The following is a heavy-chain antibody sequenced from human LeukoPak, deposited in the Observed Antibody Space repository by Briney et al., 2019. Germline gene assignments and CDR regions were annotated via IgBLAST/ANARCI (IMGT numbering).Heavy chain of an antibody. CDR2: IWYDGSKQ. J-gene: IGHJ4*02. CDR3: ARAAFYYDSSGYYNFDY. D-gene: IGHD3-22*01. Sequence: PGGSLRLSCAASGFTFSSYAMHWVRQAPGKGLEWVAVIWYDGSKQYYADSVKGRFTISRDNSKSTLYLQMNGLRAEDTAVYYCARAAFYYDSSGYYNFDYWGQGTLVTVSS. CDR1: GFTFSSYA. V-gene: IGHV3-33*08.